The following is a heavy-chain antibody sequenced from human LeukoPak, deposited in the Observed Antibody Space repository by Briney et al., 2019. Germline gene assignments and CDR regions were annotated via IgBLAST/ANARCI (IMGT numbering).Heavy chain of an antibody. CDR2: ISYDGSNK. Sequence: GRSLRLSCAASGFTFSSYAMHWVRQAPGKGLEWVAVISYDGSNKYYADSVKGRFTISRDNSKNTLYLQMNSLRAEGTAVYYCAREGRLASVDYWGQGTLVTVSS. V-gene: IGHV3-30-3*01. D-gene: IGHD3-9*01. CDR1: GFTFSSYA. J-gene: IGHJ4*02. CDR3: AREGRLASVDY.